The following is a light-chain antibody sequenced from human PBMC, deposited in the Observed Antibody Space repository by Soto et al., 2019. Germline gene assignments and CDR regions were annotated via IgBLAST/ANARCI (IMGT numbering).Light chain of an antibody. Sequence: EIGLTQSPVTLSLSPGERATLSCRASQSVSSSFVAWYQQKPGQAPRLLIYGASTRATGIPDRFGGSGSGTDFTLTISSLQSEDFAIYYCQQSYTFGQGTKLEIK. CDR3: QQSYT. J-gene: IGKJ2*01. CDR1: QSVSSSF. V-gene: IGKV3-20*01. CDR2: GAS.